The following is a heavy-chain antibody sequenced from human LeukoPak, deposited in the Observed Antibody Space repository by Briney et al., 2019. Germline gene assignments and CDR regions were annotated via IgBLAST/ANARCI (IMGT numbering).Heavy chain of an antibody. Sequence: ASVKVSCKASGYTFTGYYMHWVRQAPRQGLEWMGWINPNSGGTNYAQKFQGRVTMTRDASISTAYMELSRLRSDDTAVYYCARGRPGEYSGSNWGQGTLVTVSS. CDR1: GYTFTGYY. CDR3: ARGRPGEYSGSN. D-gene: IGHD1-26*01. CDR2: INPNSGGT. V-gene: IGHV1-2*02. J-gene: IGHJ4*02.